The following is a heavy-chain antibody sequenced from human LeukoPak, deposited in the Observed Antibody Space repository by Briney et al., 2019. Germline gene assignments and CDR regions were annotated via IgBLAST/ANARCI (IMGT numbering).Heavy chain of an antibody. CDR2: IYHSGST. CDR1: GGSINSGSYY. D-gene: IGHD6-13*01. Sequence: TSETLSLTCSVSGGSINSGSYYWGWIRQPPGKGLEWIGSIYHSGSTYYNPSLKSRVTISVDTSKNQFSLKLSSVTAADTAVYYCARDLPRIAAAGMGAFDIWGQGTMVTVSS. V-gene: IGHV4-39*07. CDR3: ARDLPRIAAAGMGAFDI. J-gene: IGHJ3*02.